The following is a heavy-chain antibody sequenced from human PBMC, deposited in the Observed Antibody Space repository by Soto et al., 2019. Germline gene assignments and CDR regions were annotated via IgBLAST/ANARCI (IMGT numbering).Heavy chain of an antibody. CDR1: GFSLSRDN. CDR3: ARDFCVDNVCYLRTPSD. J-gene: IGHJ4*02. CDR2: IDSYSTTI. Sequence: PGGSLRLSCTASGFSLSRDNINWVRQAPGKGLEWVSYIDSYSTTIYHSDSVEGRFTTSRDNAKNSVYLEMTSLTDADTAIYYCARDFCVDNVCYLRTPSDWGPGTQVTAPQ. D-gene: IGHD3-16*02. V-gene: IGHV3-48*02.